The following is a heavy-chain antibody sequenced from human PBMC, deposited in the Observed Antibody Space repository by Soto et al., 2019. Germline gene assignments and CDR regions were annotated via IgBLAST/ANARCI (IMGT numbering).Heavy chain of an antibody. CDR1: GGSISSSNW. CDR2: IYHSGNT. CDR3: ARRWGEGRVDY. Sequence: QVQLQESGPGLVKPSGTLSLTCAVSGGSISSSNWWSWVRQPPGKGLEWIGEIYHSGNTNYNPSLKXRITXAXHKSRNQFSLKLSSVTAADTAVYYCARRWGEGRVDYWGQGTLVTVSS. J-gene: IGHJ4*02. D-gene: IGHD3-10*01. V-gene: IGHV4-4*02.